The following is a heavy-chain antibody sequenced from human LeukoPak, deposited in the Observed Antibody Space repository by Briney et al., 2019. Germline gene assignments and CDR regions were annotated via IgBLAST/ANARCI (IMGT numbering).Heavy chain of an antibody. CDR1: GFTVSSNY. CDR2: IYSGGTT. Sequence: GGSLRLSCAASGFTVSSNYLSWVRQAPGKGPEWVSVIYSGGTTYYADSVKGRFTISRDNSKDMLYLQMNSLRAEDTAVYYCARDGTDITGTWVVYWGQGTLVTVSS. CDR3: ARDGTDITGTWVVY. V-gene: IGHV3-66*02. J-gene: IGHJ4*02. D-gene: IGHD1-20*01.